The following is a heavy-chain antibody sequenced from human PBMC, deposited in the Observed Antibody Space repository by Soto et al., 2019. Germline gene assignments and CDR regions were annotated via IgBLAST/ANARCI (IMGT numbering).Heavy chain of an antibody. CDR3: ARTAGAYVTIHYYDY. J-gene: IGHJ4*02. Sequence: ASVKVSCKVSGYTLTELSMHWVRQAPGKGLEWMGGFDPEDGETIYAQKFQGRVTMTEDTSTDTAYMELSSLRAEDTAVYYCARTAGAYVTIHYYDYWGQGTLVTVSS. D-gene: IGHD3-16*01. V-gene: IGHV1-24*01. CDR2: FDPEDGET. CDR1: GYTLTELS.